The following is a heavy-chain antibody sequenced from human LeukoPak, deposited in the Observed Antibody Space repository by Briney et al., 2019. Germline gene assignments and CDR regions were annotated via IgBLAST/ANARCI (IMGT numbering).Heavy chain of an antibody. Sequence: ASVKVSCKASGYTFTSYAMHWVRQAPGQRLEWMGWINAGNGNTKYSQKFQGRVTITRDTSASTAYMELSSLRSEDTAVYYCAREGCSSSWLDYWGQGTLVTVSS. CDR3: AREGCSSSWLDY. V-gene: IGHV1-3*01. J-gene: IGHJ4*02. CDR2: INAGNGNT. D-gene: IGHD6-13*01. CDR1: GYTFTSYA.